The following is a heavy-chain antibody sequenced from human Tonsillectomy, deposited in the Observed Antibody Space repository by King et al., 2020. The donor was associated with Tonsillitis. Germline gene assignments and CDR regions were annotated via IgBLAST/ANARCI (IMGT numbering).Heavy chain of an antibody. D-gene: IGHD4-17*01. Sequence: VQLVESGGGLVQPGGSLKLSCAASGFTFIGSALHWVRQASGKGLEWVGRIRSKANSYATAYAASLKGRFTISRDDSINTAYLQMNSLKSEDTAVYYCTTPNLGDYEAFDIWGQGTMVTVSS. CDR1: GFTFIGSA. CDR3: TTPNLGDYEAFDI. J-gene: IGHJ3*02. V-gene: IGHV3-73*02. CDR2: IRSKANSYAT.